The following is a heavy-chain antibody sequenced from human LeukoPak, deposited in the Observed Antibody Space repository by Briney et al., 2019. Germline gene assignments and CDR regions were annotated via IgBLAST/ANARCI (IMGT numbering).Heavy chain of an antibody. CDR1: GGSFSGYY. J-gene: IGHJ4*02. D-gene: IGHD6-13*01. CDR3: ARGGESIAAAYFDY. Sequence: SETLSLTCAVYGGSFSGYYWSWIRQPPGKGLEWIGEINHSGGTNYNPSLKSRVTISVDTSKNQFSLKLSSVTAADTAVYYCARGGESIAAAYFDYWGQGTLVTVSS. V-gene: IGHV4-34*01. CDR2: INHSGGT.